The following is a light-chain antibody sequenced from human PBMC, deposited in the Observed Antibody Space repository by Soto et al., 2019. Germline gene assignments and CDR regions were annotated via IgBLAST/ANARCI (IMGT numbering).Light chain of an antibody. CDR1: ESMSNC. CDR2: GAS. CDR3: QQSYSTPYT. J-gene: IGKJ5*01. V-gene: IGKV1-5*01. Sequence: IQLTQSPSSLSASVGDRVTITCRASESMSNCLAWYQQKPGKAPKLLISGASSLQSGVPSRFSGSASGTEFTLTISSLQPDDIATYYCQQSYSTPYTFGQGTRLEIK.